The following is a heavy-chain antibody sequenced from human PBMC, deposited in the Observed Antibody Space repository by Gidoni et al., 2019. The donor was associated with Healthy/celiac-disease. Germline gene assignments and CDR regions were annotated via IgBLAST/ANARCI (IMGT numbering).Heavy chain of an antibody. V-gene: IGHV2-5*01. CDR3: AHRRRYSSKTEY. J-gene: IGHJ4*02. CDR1: GFSLSTSGVG. D-gene: IGHD6-13*01. CDR2: IYWNDDK. Sequence: QITLKESGPTLVKPTQTLTLTCTFSGFSLSTSGVGVGWIRQPPGTALEWLALIYWNDDKRYSPSLKSRLTITKDTSKNQVVLTMTNMDPVDTATYYCAHRRRYSSKTEYWGQGTLVTVSS.